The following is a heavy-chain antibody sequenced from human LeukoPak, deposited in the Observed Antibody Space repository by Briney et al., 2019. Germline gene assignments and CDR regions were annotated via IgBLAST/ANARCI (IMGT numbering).Heavy chain of an antibody. V-gene: IGHV3-30*02. Sequence: GGSLRLSCAASGLTFSSYGMHWVRQAPGKGLEWVAFIRYDGSNKYYADSVKGRFTISRDNSKNTLYLQMNSLRAEDTAVYCCAKARGYYYDSSGWPWYFDLWGRGTLVTVSS. J-gene: IGHJ2*01. CDR2: IRYDGSNK. D-gene: IGHD3-22*01. CDR3: AKARGYYYDSSGWPWYFDL. CDR1: GLTFSSYG.